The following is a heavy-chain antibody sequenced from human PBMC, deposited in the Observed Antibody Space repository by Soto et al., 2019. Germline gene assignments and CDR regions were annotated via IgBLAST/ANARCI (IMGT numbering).Heavy chain of an antibody. CDR3: AAGVYGDYPYRY. CDR2: IVVGSGNT. Sequence: SVKVSCKASGFTFTSSAVQWVRQARGQRLEWIGWIVVGSGNTNYAQKFQERVTITRDMSTSTAYMELSSLRSEDTAVYYCAAGVYGDYPYRYWGQGTXVTVSS. J-gene: IGHJ4*02. V-gene: IGHV1-58*01. CDR1: GFTFTSSA. D-gene: IGHD4-17*01.